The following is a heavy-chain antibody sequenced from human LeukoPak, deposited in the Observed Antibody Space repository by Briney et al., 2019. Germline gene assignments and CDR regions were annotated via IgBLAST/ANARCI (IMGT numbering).Heavy chain of an antibody. Sequence: ASVKVSCKASGYTFTSYGISWVRQAPGQGLEWMGWISAYNGNTSYAQKLQGRVTMTTDTSTSTAYMELRSLRSDDTAVYYCARHPISVRRLDYWGQGTLVTVSS. D-gene: IGHD4-23*01. CDR3: ARHPISVRRLDY. J-gene: IGHJ4*02. CDR2: ISAYNGNT. V-gene: IGHV1-18*01. CDR1: GYTFTSYG.